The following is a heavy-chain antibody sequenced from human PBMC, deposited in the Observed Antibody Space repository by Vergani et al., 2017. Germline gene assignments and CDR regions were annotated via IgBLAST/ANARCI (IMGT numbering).Heavy chain of an antibody. CDR2: INHSGST. CDR3: AGVDIVAEAFDY. Sequence: QVQLQQWGAGLLKPSETLSLICAVYGGSFSGYYWRWIRQPPGKGLEWIGEINHSGSTNYNPSLKSRVTISVDTSKNQFSLKLSSVTAADTTVYYCAGVDIVAEAFDYWGQGTLVTVSS. V-gene: IGHV4-34*01. J-gene: IGHJ4*02. D-gene: IGHD5-12*01. CDR1: GGSFSGYY.